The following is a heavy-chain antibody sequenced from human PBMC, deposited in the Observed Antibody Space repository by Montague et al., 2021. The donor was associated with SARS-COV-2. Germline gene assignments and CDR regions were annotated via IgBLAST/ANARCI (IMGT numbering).Heavy chain of an antibody. CDR2: GKT. Sequence: GKTYYNPSLKSRVTISVDTSKNQFSLKLSSVTAADTAVYYCARDLNEYSSSGGFDYWGQGTLVTVSS. CDR3: ARDLNEYSSSGGFDY. D-gene: IGHD6-6*01. V-gene: IGHV4-39*07. J-gene: IGHJ4*02.